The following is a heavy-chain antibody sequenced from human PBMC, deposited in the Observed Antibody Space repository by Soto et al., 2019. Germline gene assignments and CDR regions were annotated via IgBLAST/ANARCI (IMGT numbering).Heavy chain of an antibody. V-gene: IGHV1-69*06. J-gene: IGHJ6*02. D-gene: IGHD2-2*02. Sequence: GASVKVSCKASGCTFSSYAISWVRQAPGQGLEWMGGIIPIFGTANYAQKFQGRVTITADKSTSTAYMELSSLRSEDTAVYYCARGSDCSSTSCYTVGIYYGMDVWGQGTTVTVSS. CDR2: IIPIFGTA. CDR1: GCTFSSYA. CDR3: ARGSDCSSTSCYTVGIYYGMDV.